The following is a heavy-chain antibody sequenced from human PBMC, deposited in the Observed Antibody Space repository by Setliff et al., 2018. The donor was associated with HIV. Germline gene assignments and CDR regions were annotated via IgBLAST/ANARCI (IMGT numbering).Heavy chain of an antibody. J-gene: IGHJ4*02. CDR2: IDSDGSDT. CDR1: GLTFSNYW. D-gene: IGHD3-3*01. Sequence: GGSLRLSCAASGLTFSNYWMHWVRQAPGKGLEWVSRIDSDGSDTNYADSVRGRFTISRGNAKNTVYLQLTSLRAEDTAVYYCARGPQYNLWGGYLGLWGQGTLVTVSS. V-gene: IGHV3-74*01. CDR3: ARGPQYNLWGGYLGL.